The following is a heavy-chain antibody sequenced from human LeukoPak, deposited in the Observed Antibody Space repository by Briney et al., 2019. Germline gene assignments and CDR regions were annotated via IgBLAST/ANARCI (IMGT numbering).Heavy chain of an antibody. D-gene: IGHD1-26*01. V-gene: IGHV3-33*06. CDR2: IWYDGTNK. Sequence: PGRSLRLSCAAPGFTFSSHGIHWVRQAPGRGLEWVAVIWYDGTNKYYEDSVEGRFSISRDDSKNTVYLQMNSLRAEDTAVYYCAKDLAGSGSYSFDYWGQGTLVTVSS. CDR3: AKDLAGSGSYSFDY. J-gene: IGHJ4*02. CDR1: GFTFSSHG.